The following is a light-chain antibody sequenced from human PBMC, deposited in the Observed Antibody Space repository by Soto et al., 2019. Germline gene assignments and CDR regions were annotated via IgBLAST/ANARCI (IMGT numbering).Light chain of an antibody. V-gene: IGKV3-20*01. CDR1: QSVSRRY. J-gene: IGKJ2*01. Sequence: EIVLTQSPGTLSLSQGERATLSCRASQSVSRRYLAWYQQKPGQAPRLLMYGASNRATGIPDRFSGSGSGTDFTLTISRLEPEDFAVYFCQQYGSSPPFTFGHGTKVEIK. CDR3: QQYGSSPPFT. CDR2: GAS.